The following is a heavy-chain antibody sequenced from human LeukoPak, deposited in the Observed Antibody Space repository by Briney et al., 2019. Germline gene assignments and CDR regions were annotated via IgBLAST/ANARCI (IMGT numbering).Heavy chain of an antibody. CDR3: VKRIQSALAAGY. CDR2: TSGGGGNT. V-gene: IGHV3-23*01. CDR1: GFIFSNYP. D-gene: IGHD5-18*01. Sequence: GGSLRFYCAASGFIFSNYPLSWVRQAPGQELEWVSDTSGGGGNTYYAKSVRGRFTISRDNSKNTLYLQMNSLRAGDTAIYYCVKRIQSALAAGYWGQGALVSVSS. J-gene: IGHJ4*02.